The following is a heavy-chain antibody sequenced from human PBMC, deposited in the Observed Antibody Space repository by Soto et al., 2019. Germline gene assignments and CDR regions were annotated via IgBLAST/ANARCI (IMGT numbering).Heavy chain of an antibody. CDR3: ARGSYYYDNSGYLH. D-gene: IGHD3-22*01. Sequence: SETLSLTCAVHGGSFRGFFWTWTRQSPGKGLEWIGEINHSGRTNLNPSLKSRVTISVDTSKKQFSLNLSSVTAADTAVYYCARGSYYYDNSGYLHWGQGTLVTVSS. V-gene: IGHV4-34*01. CDR2: INHSGRT. CDR1: GGSFRGFF. J-gene: IGHJ4*02.